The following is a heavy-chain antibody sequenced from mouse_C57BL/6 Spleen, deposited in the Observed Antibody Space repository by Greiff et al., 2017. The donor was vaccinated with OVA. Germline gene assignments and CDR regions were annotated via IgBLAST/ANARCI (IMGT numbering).Heavy chain of an antibody. CDR2: IYPGSGSS. CDR1: GYTFTSYW. CDR3: ARRPDY. J-gene: IGHJ2*01. V-gene: IGHV1-55*01. Sequence: QVQLQQPGAELVKPGASVKMSCKASGYTFTSYWITWVKQRPGQGLEWIGDIYPGSGSSNYNEKLKSKATLTVDTSSSTAYMKLSSLTSEDSAVYYCARRPDYWGQGTTLTVSS.